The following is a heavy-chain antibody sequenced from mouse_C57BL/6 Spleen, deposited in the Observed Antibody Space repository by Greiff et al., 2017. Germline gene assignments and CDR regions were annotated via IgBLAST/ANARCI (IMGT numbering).Heavy chain of an antibody. CDR1: GYTFTSYW. V-gene: IGHV1-64*01. J-gene: IGHJ2*01. D-gene: IGHD1-1*01. Sequence: QVQLQQSGAELVKPGASVKLSCKASGYTFTSYWMHWVKQRPGQGLEWIGMIHPNSGSTNYNEKFKSKATLTVDKSSSTAYMQLSSLTSEDSAVYYCARRDYYGSDYFDYWGQGTTLTVSS. CDR2: IHPNSGST. CDR3: ARRDYYGSDYFDY.